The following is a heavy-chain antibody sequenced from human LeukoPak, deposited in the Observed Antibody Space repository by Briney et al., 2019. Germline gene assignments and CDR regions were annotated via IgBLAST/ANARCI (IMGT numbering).Heavy chain of an antibody. CDR1: GFTLSSYE. J-gene: IGHJ4*02. CDR3: VNVYSSGYYRRPGEY. CDR2: INRKGGST. Sequence: PGGSLRLSCSASGFTLSSYEMHWVRQAPGKGLEYVSAINRKGGSTDYADSVRGRFTISRDNSKNTLYLQMSSLTTEDTAVYYCVNVYSSGYYRRPGEYWGQGTLVTVSS. V-gene: IGHV3-64D*09. D-gene: IGHD3-22*01.